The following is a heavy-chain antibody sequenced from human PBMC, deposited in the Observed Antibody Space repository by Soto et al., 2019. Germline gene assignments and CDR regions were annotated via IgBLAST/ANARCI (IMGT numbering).Heavy chain of an antibody. V-gene: IGHV4-38-2*02. Sequence: SETLSLTCTVSNYSMSNPHYWGWIRQHPGKGPEWIASMYEGGNTFYNPSLKSRITMSMDTSKNQLSLKLGCFTAADTAVYYCARARTMVVAGSTFDSWGHGTLVTVSS. D-gene: IGHD3-10*01. CDR2: MYEGGNT. J-gene: IGHJ4*01. CDR3: ARARTMVVAGSTFDS. CDR1: NYSMSNPHY.